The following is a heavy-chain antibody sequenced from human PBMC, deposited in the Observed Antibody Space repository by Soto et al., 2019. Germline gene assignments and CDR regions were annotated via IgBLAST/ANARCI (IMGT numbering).Heavy chain of an antibody. CDR2: IYYSGST. CDR1: GGSIISGGYY. D-gene: IGHD2-15*01. V-gene: IGHV4-39*01. J-gene: IGHJ4*02. CDR3: ARPVAGVAVY. Sequence: PSETLSLTCTVSGGSIISGGYYWSWIRQHPGKGLEWIGSIYYSGSTYYNPSLKSRVTISVDTSKNQFSLKLSSVTAADTAVYYCARPVAGVAVYWGQGTLVTVSS.